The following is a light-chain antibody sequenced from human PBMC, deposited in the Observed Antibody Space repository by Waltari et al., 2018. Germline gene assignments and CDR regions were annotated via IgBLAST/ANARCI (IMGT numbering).Light chain of an antibody. CDR3: QQRGKWPPT. J-gene: IGKJ1*01. Sequence: EIVLTQSPATLSLFPGERATLSCRTSQSVGSYLVWYQHKPGQAPRLLMYGASNRATGIPARFGGSGSGTDFTLTISSLEPEDFAVYYCQQRGKWPPTFGQGTKVEIK. CDR1: QSVGSY. CDR2: GAS. V-gene: IGKV3-11*01.